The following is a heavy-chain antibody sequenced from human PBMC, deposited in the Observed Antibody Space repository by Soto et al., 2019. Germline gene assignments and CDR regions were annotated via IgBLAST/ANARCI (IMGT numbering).Heavy chain of an antibody. J-gene: IGHJ4*02. Sequence: AGSLRLSCAVSGFTFSSYWMSWVRQAPGRGLEWVATIAHDGSEKFYVDSVKGRFTISRDDTKNSLYLQMNSLRAEDTAVYYCARESSAHFDYWGQGTMVTVSS. CDR1: GFTFSSYW. CDR2: IAHDGSEK. CDR3: ARESSAHFDY. V-gene: IGHV3-7*01.